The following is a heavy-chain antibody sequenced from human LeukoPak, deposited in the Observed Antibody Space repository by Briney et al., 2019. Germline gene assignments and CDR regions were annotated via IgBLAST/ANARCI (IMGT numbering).Heavy chain of an antibody. V-gene: IGHV1-46*01. J-gene: IGHJ6*02. Sequence: GASVKVSCKASGYTFTSYYMDWVRQAPGQGLEWMGIINPSGGSTSYAQKFQGRVTMTRDTSTSTVYMELSSLRSEDTAVYYCARDQVVGYSSGWGFSAYYGMDVWGQGTTVTVSS. CDR3: ARDQVVGYSSGWGFSAYYGMDV. CDR1: GYTFTSYY. CDR2: INPSGGST. D-gene: IGHD6-19*01.